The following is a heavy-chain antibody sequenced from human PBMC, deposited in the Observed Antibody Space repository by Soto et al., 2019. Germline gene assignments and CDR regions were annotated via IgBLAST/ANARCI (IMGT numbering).Heavy chain of an antibody. Sequence: SETLSLTCTVSGGSISSYYWSWIRQPPGKGLEWIGYIYYSGRTNCSPSLKSRVTISVDTSKNQFSLKLSSVTAADTAVYYCARTEYGDYEMRAFDIWGQGTMVTVSS. J-gene: IGHJ3*02. V-gene: IGHV4-59*01. CDR3: ARTEYGDYEMRAFDI. D-gene: IGHD4-17*01. CDR1: GGSISSYY. CDR2: IYYSGRT.